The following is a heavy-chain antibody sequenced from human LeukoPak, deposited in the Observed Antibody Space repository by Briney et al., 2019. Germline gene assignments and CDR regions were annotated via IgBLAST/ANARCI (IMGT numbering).Heavy chain of an antibody. Sequence: PSETLSLTCTVYGGSFSGYYWSWIRQPPGKGLEWIGEINHSGSTNYNPSLKSRVTISVDTSKNQFSLKLSSVTATDTAVYYCARRVAFDIWGQGTMVTVSS. CDR2: INHSGST. J-gene: IGHJ3*02. V-gene: IGHV4-34*01. CDR3: ARRVAFDI. CDR1: GGSFSGYY.